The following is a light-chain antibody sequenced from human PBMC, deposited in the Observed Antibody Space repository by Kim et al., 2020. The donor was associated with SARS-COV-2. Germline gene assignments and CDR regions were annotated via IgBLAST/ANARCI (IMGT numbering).Light chain of an antibody. CDR1: TGSIASNY. Sequence: GKTVTISCTRSTGSIASNYVQWYQQRPGSGPTTVIFEDDRRPSTVPARFSGSIDRSSNSASLTISGLKTEDEAEYYCHSYDGGTVFGTGTKVTVL. J-gene: IGLJ1*01. CDR3: HSYDGGTV. V-gene: IGLV6-57*03. CDR2: EDD.